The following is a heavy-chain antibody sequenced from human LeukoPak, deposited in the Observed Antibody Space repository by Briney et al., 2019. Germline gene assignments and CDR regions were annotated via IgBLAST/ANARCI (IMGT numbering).Heavy chain of an antibody. CDR2: ISHSGTT. Sequence: SETLSLTCTVSGYSITNNYFWGWIRQPPGKWLEWIGSISHSGTTYYNPSLKSRITISHDTSKNQFSLKVNSVTAADTASYYCTREEGGTTVDYWGQGTLVTVSS. J-gene: IGHJ4*02. CDR3: TREEGGTTVDY. V-gene: IGHV4-38-2*02. CDR1: GYSITNNYF. D-gene: IGHD1-1*01.